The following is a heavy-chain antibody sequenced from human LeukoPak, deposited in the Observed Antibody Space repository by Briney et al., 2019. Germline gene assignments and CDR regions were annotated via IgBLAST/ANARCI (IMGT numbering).Heavy chain of an antibody. J-gene: IGHJ4*02. CDR2: INLNSGVI. Sequence: ASVKVSCKTSGYTFTDYFCHWVRQAPGPGLEWMGRINLNSGVIEYAQQFQGRVTMTRDKSISTAYMELSRLTSDDTAAYYCARNLSSTANWELDYWGQGTLVTVSS. CDR3: ARNLSSTANWELDY. CDR1: GYTFTDYF. D-gene: IGHD1-7*01. V-gene: IGHV1-2*06.